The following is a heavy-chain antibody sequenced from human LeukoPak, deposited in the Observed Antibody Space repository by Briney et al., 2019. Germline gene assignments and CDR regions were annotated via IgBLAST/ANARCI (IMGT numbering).Heavy chain of an antibody. CDR1: GFTFSSYE. Sequence: GESLRLSCAASGFTFSSYEMNWVRQAPGKGLEWVSYISSSGSTIYYADSVKGRFTISRDNAKNSLYLQMNSLRAEDTAVYYCARGYCSSTSCYAGDYWGQGTLVTVSS. CDR3: ARGYCSSTSCYAGDY. D-gene: IGHD2-2*01. J-gene: IGHJ4*02. CDR2: ISSSGSTI. V-gene: IGHV3-48*03.